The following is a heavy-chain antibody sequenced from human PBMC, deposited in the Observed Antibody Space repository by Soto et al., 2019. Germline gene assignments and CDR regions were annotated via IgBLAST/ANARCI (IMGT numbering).Heavy chain of an antibody. CDR1: GGSISSGHW. CDR3: AKGPSPYSSSPPGDY. CDR2: IHHTGST. V-gene: IGHV4-4*02. J-gene: IGHJ4*02. D-gene: IGHD6-13*01. Sequence: PSETLSLTCAVSGGSISSGHWWSWVRQPPGKGLEWIGEIHHTGSTTYDPSLRSRVTISVDRSKNQFSLKLSSLTAADTAVYYCAKGPSPYSSSPPGDYWGQGTLVTVSS.